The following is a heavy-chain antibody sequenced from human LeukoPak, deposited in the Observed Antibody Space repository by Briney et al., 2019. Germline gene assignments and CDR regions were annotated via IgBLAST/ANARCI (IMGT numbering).Heavy chain of an antibody. CDR1: GFTFSYYS. CDR3: ARDLIVGTTIRYYFDY. V-gene: IGHV3-48*01. Sequence: GGSLRLSCAASGFTFSYYSMNWVRQAPGKGLEWVSYISDSSDTMYYADSVKGRFTISRDNAKNSLYLQMNSLRAEDTAAYYCARDLIVGTTIRYYFDYWGQGTLVTVSS. J-gene: IGHJ4*02. CDR2: ISDSSDTM. D-gene: IGHD1-26*01.